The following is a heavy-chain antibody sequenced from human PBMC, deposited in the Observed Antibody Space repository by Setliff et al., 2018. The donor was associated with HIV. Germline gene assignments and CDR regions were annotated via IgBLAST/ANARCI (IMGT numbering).Heavy chain of an antibody. CDR1: GGSISGGVHY. J-gene: IGHJ3*02. CDR3: ARAMSSSWYIDGFDI. V-gene: IGHV4-31*01. Sequence: TLSLTCTVSGGSISGGVHYWSWIRQHPGKGLEWIGYIHYSGSTYYNPSLKSQVTISVDTSKNRLPLKLSSVTAADAAVYYCARAMSSSWYIDGFDIWGQGTVVTVSS. D-gene: IGHD6-13*01. CDR2: IHYSGST.